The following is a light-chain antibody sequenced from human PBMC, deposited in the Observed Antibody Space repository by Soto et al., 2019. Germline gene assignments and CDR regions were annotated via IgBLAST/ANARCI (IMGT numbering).Light chain of an antibody. CDR1: SSNIGAGYD. J-gene: IGLJ3*02. CDR2: GSS. V-gene: IGLV1-40*01. CDR3: HSYDSSLSGWV. Sequence: QSVLTQPPSVSGAPGQRVTISCTGSSSNIGAGYDVQWYQQLPGTAPKLLIYGSSNRPSGVPDRFSGSKSGTSGSLAITGRQAEDEADYYCHSYDSSLSGWVFGGGTKLTVL.